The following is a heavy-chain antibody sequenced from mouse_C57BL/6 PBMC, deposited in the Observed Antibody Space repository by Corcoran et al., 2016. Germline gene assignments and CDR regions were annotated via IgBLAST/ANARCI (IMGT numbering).Heavy chain of an antibody. CDR1: GYTFTSYG. J-gene: IGHJ4*01. CDR3: ARLGYYGSPYYAMDY. V-gene: IGHV1-81*01. CDR2: IYPRSGNT. D-gene: IGHD1-1*01. Sequence: QVQLQQSGAELARPGASVKLSCKASGYTFTSYGIIWVKQRTGQGLECIGEIYPRSGNTYYNEKFKGKATLTAAKSSSTAYMELRSLTSEDSAGYFCARLGYYGSPYYAMDYWGQGTSVTVSS.